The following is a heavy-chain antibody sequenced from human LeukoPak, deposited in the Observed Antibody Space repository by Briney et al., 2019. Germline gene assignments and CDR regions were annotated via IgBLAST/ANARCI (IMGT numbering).Heavy chain of an antibody. CDR3: ASCSNCGYEFFDY. D-gene: IGHD5-12*01. Sequence: GESLKISCKCSGYSFTSYWIGWVRPMPGKGLEWMGIIYPGDSNTRYSPSFQGQVTISDDKYISLADLQCRSLKASDTAMYYCASCSNCGYEFFDYWGQGTLVTVSS. J-gene: IGHJ4*02. CDR2: IYPGDSNT. V-gene: IGHV5-51*01. CDR1: GYSFTSYW.